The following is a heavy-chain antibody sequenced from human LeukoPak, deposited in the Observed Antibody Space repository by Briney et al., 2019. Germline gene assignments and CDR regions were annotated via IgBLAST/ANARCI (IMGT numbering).Heavy chain of an antibody. Sequence: KFQGRVTITRDTSASTAYMELSSLRSEDTAVYYCARGYGSNSYYFDYWGQGTLVTVSS. V-gene: IGHV1-3*01. D-gene: IGHD4-23*01. J-gene: IGHJ4*02. CDR3: ARGYGSNSYYFDY.